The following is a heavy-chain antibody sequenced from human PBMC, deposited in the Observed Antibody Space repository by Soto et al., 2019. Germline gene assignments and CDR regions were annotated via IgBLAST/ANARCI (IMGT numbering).Heavy chain of an antibody. CDR2: FYPTGKT. D-gene: IGHD3-16*01. CDR3: ARCGLDYGMDV. V-gene: IGHV4-4*07. J-gene: IGHJ6*02. Sequence: ETLSLTCTVSGGSISSYYWCWTRQPAGKGLEWIGRFYPTGKTNYNPSLQSRLTMSADTSRNQFSLNLTSVTAADTAVYYCARCGLDYGMDVWGQGTTVTVSS. CDR1: GGSISSYY.